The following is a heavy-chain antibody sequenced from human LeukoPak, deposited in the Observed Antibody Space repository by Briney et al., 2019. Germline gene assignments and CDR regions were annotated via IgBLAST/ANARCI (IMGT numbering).Heavy chain of an antibody. D-gene: IGHD6-13*01. CDR1: GFTFSSYA. CDR3: AKDRTIISSSWYGNFDY. J-gene: IGHJ4*02. Sequence: PGGSLRLSCAASGFTFSSYAMHWVRQAPGKGLEWVAVISYDGSNKYYADSVKGRFTISRDNSKNTLYLQMNSLRAEDTAVYYCAKDRTIISSSWYGNFDYWGQGTLVTVSS. V-gene: IGHV3-30-3*01. CDR2: ISYDGSNK.